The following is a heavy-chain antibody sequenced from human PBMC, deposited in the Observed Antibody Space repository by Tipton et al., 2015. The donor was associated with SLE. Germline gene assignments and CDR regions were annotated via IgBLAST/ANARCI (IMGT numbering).Heavy chain of an antibody. Sequence: LRLSCTVSGGSISSGGYYWSWIRQHPGKGLEWIGYIYYSGSTYYNPSLKSRVTISVDTSKNQFSLKLSSVTAADTVVYYCARDWGCSSTSCYTGWFDPWGQGTLVTVSS. D-gene: IGHD2-2*02. CDR2: IYYSGST. V-gene: IGHV4-31*03. CDR3: ARDWGCSSTSCYTGWFDP. CDR1: GGSISSGGYY. J-gene: IGHJ5*02.